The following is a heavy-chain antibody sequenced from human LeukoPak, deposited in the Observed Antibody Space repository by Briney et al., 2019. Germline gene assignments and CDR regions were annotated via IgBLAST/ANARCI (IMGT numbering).Heavy chain of an antibody. J-gene: IGHJ3*02. CDR1: GYTFTSYY. CDR3: ARTYDFGRGPPGDAFDN. D-gene: IGHD3-3*01. V-gene: IGHV1-46*01. Sequence: VASVKVSCKASGYTFTSYYMHWVRQAPGQGLEWMGIINPSGGSTSYAQKFQGRVTMTRDTSTSTVYMELSSLRSEDTAVYYCARTYDFGRGPPGDAFDNWGPGTLVTVSS. CDR2: INPSGGST.